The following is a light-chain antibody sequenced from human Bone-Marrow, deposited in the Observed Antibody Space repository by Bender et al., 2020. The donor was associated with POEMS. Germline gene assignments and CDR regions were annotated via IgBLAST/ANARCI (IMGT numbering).Light chain of an antibody. CDR3: YSYTSATTHV. V-gene: IGLV2-14*01. CDR2: DVS. CDR1: SSDVGGYKD. Sequence: QSALTQPASVSGSPGQSITISCTGTSSDVGGYKDVSWYQQHPGKAPKLMIYDVSNRPSGVSNRFSGSKSGNTASLTISGLQADDEGDYYCYSYTSATTHVFGSGTKVTVL. J-gene: IGLJ1*01.